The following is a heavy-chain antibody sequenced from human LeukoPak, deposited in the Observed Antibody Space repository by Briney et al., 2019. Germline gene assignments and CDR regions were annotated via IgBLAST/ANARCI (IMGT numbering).Heavy chain of an antibody. CDR1: GFTFSSYS. D-gene: IGHD4-11*01. V-gene: IGHV3-21*04. J-gene: IGHJ4*02. Sequence: GGSLRLSCAASGFTFSSYSMNWVRQAPGKGLEWVSSISSSSSYIYYADSVKGRFTISRDNAKNTLYLQMNSLRAEDTAIYYCANPPTVTSSHYWGQGTLVTVSS. CDR2: ISSSSSYI. CDR3: ANPPTVTSSHY.